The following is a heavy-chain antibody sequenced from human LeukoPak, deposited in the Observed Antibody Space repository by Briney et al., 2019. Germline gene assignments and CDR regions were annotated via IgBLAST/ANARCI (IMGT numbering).Heavy chain of an antibody. CDR2: IYSSGNT. V-gene: IGHV4-39*01. Sequence: VKPSETLSLTCSVSGDSISSGRNYWGWIRQFPGRGLEWIASIYSSGNTHSNPSLKSRVSISVDTSKNQVSLKLYSVTASDAAIYYCARHLSGTTMSHYFDFWGQGTLVTVSS. D-gene: IGHD1-1*01. CDR3: ARHLSGTTMSHYFDF. J-gene: IGHJ4*02. CDR1: GDSISSGRNY.